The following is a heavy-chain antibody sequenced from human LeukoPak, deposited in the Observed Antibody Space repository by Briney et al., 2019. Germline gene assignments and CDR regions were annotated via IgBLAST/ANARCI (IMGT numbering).Heavy chain of an antibody. J-gene: IGHJ4*02. V-gene: IGHV4-61*01. CDR3: AAAPNPHYFDY. D-gene: IGHD6-13*01. CDR2: IYYNGGT. Sequence: PSETLSLTCTVSGDSVSSGSYYWSWIQLPPGKGLEWIGYIYYNGGTNYNPSLKSRVTMSVDTSKNQFSLKVTSVTAADTAVYYCAAAPNPHYFDYWGQGTLVTVSS. CDR1: GDSVSSGSYY.